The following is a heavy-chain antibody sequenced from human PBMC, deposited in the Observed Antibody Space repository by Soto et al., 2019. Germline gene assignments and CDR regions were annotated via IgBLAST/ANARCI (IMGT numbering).Heavy chain of an antibody. CDR2: MFHSGST. Sequence: NPSETLSLTCAVSGYFISSGYYCGWIRQPPGKGLEWIGSMFHSGSTHYNPSLKSRVTISVDTSKNHFSLRLSSVTASDTAVYYCARGHIVVVPTVGWFDPWGQGTLVTVSS. CDR1: GYFISSGYY. J-gene: IGHJ5*02. V-gene: IGHV4-38-2*01. CDR3: ARGHIVVVPTVGWFDP. D-gene: IGHD2-2*01.